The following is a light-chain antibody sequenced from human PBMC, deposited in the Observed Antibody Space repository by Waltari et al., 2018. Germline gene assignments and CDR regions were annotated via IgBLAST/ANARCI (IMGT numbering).Light chain of an antibody. Sequence: DIQMTQSPSTLSASIGDRVTITCRASQTIISWLAWYQQKPGQAPRLLIYRATALETGVPSRFSGTGSGTEFTLTINGLQPDDSGTYFCQQYDSFWSFGQGTKVEVK. J-gene: IGKJ1*01. V-gene: IGKV1-5*03. CDR1: QTIISW. CDR2: RAT. CDR3: QQYDSFWS.